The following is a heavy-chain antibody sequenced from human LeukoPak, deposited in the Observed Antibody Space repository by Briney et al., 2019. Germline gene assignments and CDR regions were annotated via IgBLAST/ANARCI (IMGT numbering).Heavy chain of an antibody. Sequence: GGSLKLSCAASGFTFSDYRMSWVRQTPGTGLEWVANIRQDGGEKNYVDSVRGRFTMARDNAKTSLYLQMNSLRVEDTAIYYCVRDYNYAFDFWGQGTLVTVSS. J-gene: IGHJ4*02. CDR1: GFTFSDYR. CDR3: VRDYNYAFDF. CDR2: IRQDGGEK. V-gene: IGHV3-7*03. D-gene: IGHD5-18*01.